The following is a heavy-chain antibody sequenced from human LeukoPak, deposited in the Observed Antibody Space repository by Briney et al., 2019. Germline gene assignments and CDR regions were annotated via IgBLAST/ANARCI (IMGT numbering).Heavy chain of an antibody. Sequence: SETLSLTCIVSGGSITSTNYYWGWIRQPPGRGLEWIGGIYYGANTYYNPSLKSRVTISLDTSKNQFSLKLSSVTAADTALYYCARDNGSGYTKGYEHYYYYLDVWGKGTTVTVSS. CDR2: IYYGANT. CDR3: ARDNGSGYTKGYEHYYYYLDV. V-gene: IGHV4-39*07. D-gene: IGHD3-3*02. J-gene: IGHJ6*03. CDR1: GGSITSTNYY.